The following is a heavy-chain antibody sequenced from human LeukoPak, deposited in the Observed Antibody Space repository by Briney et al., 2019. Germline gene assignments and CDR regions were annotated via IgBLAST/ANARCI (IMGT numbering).Heavy chain of an antibody. D-gene: IGHD3-3*01. CDR1: GGSISSYY. V-gene: IGHV4-59*01. J-gene: IGHJ5*02. CDR2: IYYSGST. Sequence: PSETLSLTCTVSGGSISSYYWSWIRQPPGKGLEWIGYIYYSGSTNYNPSLKSRVTISVDTSKNQFSLKLSSVTAADTAVYYCARSQYYDFWSGYYEANWFDPWGQGTLVTVSS. CDR3: ARSQYYDFWSGYYEANWFDP.